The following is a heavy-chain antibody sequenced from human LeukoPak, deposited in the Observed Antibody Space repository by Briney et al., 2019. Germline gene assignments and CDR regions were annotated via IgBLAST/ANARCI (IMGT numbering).Heavy chain of an antibody. CDR1: GYTFTNYW. Sequence: GESLKISRKGSGYTFTNYWIGWVRQMPGKGLEWMGIIYPGDSDTMYSPSFQGQVTISADKSISTAYLQWSSLKASDTAMYYCARHPQRWLQFMSRGDAFDIWGQGTMVTVSS. V-gene: IGHV5-51*01. D-gene: IGHD5-24*01. CDR3: ARHPQRWLQFMSRGDAFDI. CDR2: IYPGDSDT. J-gene: IGHJ3*02.